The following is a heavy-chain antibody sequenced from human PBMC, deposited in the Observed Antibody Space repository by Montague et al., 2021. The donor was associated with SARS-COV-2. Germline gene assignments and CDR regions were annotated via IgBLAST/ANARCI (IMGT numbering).Heavy chain of an antibody. Sequence: TLSLTCTVSGGSISSDSYYWSWIRQPAGKGLEWIGHIYTTGSTNYNPSLKSRVTISGDTSRNQFSLRLTSVTAADTAMYYCARAVIYGGYAFDDFDFWGQGILVTVSS. V-gene: IGHV4-61*09. CDR2: IYTTGST. D-gene: IGHD5-12*01. CDR1: GGSISSDSYY. CDR3: ARAVIYGGYAFDDFDF. J-gene: IGHJ4*03.